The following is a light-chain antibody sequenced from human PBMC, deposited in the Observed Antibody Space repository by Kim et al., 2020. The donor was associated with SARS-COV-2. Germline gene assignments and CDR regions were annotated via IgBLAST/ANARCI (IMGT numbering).Light chain of an antibody. Sequence: QSVLTQPPSASGTPVQRVTISCSGSSSNIGSNTVNWYQQLPGTAPKLLIYSNNQRPSGVPDRFSGSKSGTSASLAISGLQSEDEADYYCAAWDDSLNGLFGGGTQLTVL. CDR2: SNN. CDR3: AAWDDSLNGL. CDR1: SSNIGSNT. V-gene: IGLV1-44*01. J-gene: IGLJ2*01.